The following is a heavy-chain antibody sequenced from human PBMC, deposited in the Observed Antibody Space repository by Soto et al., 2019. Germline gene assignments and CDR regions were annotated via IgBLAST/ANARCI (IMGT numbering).Heavy chain of an antibody. CDR2: INHSGST. D-gene: IGHD3-22*01. J-gene: IGHJ4*02. CDR3: ARYYYDSSGYEIDY. CDR1: GGSITSGGYY. V-gene: IGHV4-34*01. Sequence: SETLSLTCSVSGGSITSGGYYWNWIRQPPGKGLEWIGEINHSGSTNYNPSLKSRVTISVDTSKNQFSLKLSSVTAADTAVYYCARYYYDSSGYEIDYWGQGTLVTVSS.